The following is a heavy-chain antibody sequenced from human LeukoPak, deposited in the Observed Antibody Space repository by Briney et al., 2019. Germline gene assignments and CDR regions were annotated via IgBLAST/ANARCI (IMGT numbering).Heavy chain of an antibody. D-gene: IGHD6-6*01. CDR1: GGSISSSSYF. CDR2: IFYSGST. CDR3: ASEYSSSWNAFDI. Sequence: SGTLSLTCTVSGGSISSSSYFWGWIRQPPGKGLEWIGSIFYSGSTHYNPSLNSRVTISIDTSKNQFSLRLSSVTAADTAVYYCASEYSSSWNAFDIWGQGTMVTVSS. J-gene: IGHJ3*02. V-gene: IGHV4-39*01.